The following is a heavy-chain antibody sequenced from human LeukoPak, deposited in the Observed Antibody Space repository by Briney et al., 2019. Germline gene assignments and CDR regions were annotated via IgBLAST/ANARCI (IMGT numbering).Heavy chain of an antibody. CDR2: IYYSGST. CDR1: GGSISSSSDY. V-gene: IGHV4-39*01. J-gene: IGHJ3*02. D-gene: IGHD2-2*01. Sequence: PSETLSLTCTVSGGSISSSSDYWGWSRQPPGKGLEWIGSIYYSGSTYYNPSLKSRVTMSVDTSKNQFSLKLSSVTAADTAVYYCAKATSHDAFDIWGQGTMVTVSS. CDR3: AKATSHDAFDI.